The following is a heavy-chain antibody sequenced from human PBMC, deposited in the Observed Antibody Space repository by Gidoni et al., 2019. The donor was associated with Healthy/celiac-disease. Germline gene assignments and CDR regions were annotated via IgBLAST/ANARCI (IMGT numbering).Heavy chain of an antibody. CDR3: ASHYDDSRETRMDV. D-gene: IGHD3-22*01. Sequence: QVQLVQSGAEVKKPVSSVKVSCKASGGPFSSYAISWVRQAPGQGLEWMGGIIPIFGTANYAQKFQGRVTITADESTSTAYMELSSLRSEDTAVYYCASHYDDSRETRMDVWGKGTTVTVSS. CDR2: IIPIFGTA. CDR1: GGPFSSYA. V-gene: IGHV1-69*01. J-gene: IGHJ6*04.